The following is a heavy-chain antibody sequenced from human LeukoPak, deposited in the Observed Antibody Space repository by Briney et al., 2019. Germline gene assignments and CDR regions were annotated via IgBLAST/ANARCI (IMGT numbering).Heavy chain of an antibody. CDR2: MNPNSGNT. J-gene: IGHJ6*02. Sequence: ASVKVSCKASGYTFTSYDINWVRQATAPGHEWMGWMNPNSGNTGYAQKFQGRVTMTRNTSISTAYMELSSMRSEDTAVYYCATGGYYDILTGYYYYYGMDVWGQGTTVTASS. V-gene: IGHV1-8*02. CDR1: GYTFTSYD. CDR3: ATGGYYDILTGYYYYYGMDV. D-gene: IGHD3-9*01.